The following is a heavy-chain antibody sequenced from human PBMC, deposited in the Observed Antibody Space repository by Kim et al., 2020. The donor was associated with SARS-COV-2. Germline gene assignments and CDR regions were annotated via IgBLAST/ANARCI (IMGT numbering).Heavy chain of an antibody. D-gene: IGHD6-19*01. V-gene: IGHV1-69*13. CDR1: GGTFSSYA. CDR3: ATGGGYSSGWYGGGRFDY. Sequence: SVKVSCKASGGTFSSYAISWVRQAPGQGLEWMGGIIPIFGTANYAQKFQGRVTITADESTSTAYMELSSLRSEDTAVYYCATGGGYSSGWYGGGRFDYWGQGTLVTVSS. CDR2: IIPIFGTA. J-gene: IGHJ4*02.